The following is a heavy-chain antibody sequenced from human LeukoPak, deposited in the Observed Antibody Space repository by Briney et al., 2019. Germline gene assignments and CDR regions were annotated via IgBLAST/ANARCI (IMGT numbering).Heavy chain of an antibody. Sequence: PGGSLRLSCAASGFTVSSNYMSWVRQAPGKGLEWVSVIHSGGTTSYADSVKGRFTISRDNSKNTLFLQLNSLRAEDTAVYYCARVSSYGSGSYYHYYFDYWDQGTLVTVSS. V-gene: IGHV3-53*01. CDR1: GFTVSSNY. J-gene: IGHJ4*02. CDR3: ARVSSYGSGSYYHYYFDY. CDR2: IHSGGTT. D-gene: IGHD3-10*01.